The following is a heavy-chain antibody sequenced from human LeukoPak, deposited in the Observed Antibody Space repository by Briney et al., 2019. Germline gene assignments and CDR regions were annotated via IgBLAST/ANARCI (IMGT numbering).Heavy chain of an antibody. Sequence: GGSLRLSCEASGFTLGGHDMHWVRQTTGGGLEWVAAVSSGHHAFYADSVQGRFAVSRVDGKNSLYLQMNSLRAGDTAVYYCVREARGYHYTYFDYWGQGSLVTVSS. CDR1: GFTLGGHD. J-gene: IGHJ4*02. CDR3: VREARGYHYTYFDY. CDR2: VSSGHHA. D-gene: IGHD5-18*01. V-gene: IGHV3-13*01.